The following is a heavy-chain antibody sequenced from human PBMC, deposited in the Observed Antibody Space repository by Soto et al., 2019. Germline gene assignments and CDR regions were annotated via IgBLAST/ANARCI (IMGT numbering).Heavy chain of an antibody. V-gene: IGHV4-39*01. D-gene: IGHD3-22*01. CDR2: IYYSGST. J-gene: IGHJ4*02. CDR3: ARRTNYYDSSGYYAEFDY. Sequence: SETLSLTCTVSGGSISSSSYYWGWIRQPPRMRLEWIGSIYYSGSTYYNPSLKSRVTISVDTSKNQFSLKLSSVTAADTAVYYCARRTNYYDSSGYYAEFDYWGQGTLVTVSS. CDR1: GGSISSSSYY.